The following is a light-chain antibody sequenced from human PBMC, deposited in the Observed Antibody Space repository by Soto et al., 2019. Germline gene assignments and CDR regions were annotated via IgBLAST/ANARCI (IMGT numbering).Light chain of an antibody. J-gene: IGKJ4*01. CDR1: QSVSSN. Sequence: EIVMTQSPATLSVSPGERATLSCRASQSVSSNLAWYQQKPGQAPRLLIYGASARATGIPARFSGSGFGTEFTLTISSLQPDDFATYYCQQYNSYPLTFGGGTKVDIK. CDR2: GAS. CDR3: QQYNSYPLT. V-gene: IGKV3-15*01.